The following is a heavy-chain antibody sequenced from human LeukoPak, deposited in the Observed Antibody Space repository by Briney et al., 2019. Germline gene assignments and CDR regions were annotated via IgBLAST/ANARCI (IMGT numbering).Heavy chain of an antibody. CDR3: ARLSAYYYGSFFYYYMDV. CDR2: IKQEESER. Sequence: GGSLRLSCEGSGFTFSSYWMTWVRQSPGKGPEGVANIKQEESERYTVDSVKGRFTISRDNPNNSVYLHMNSLRAEHTALYYCARLSAYYYGSFFYYYMDVWGKGTTVTVSS. CDR1: GFTFSSYW. D-gene: IGHD3-10*01. J-gene: IGHJ6*03. V-gene: IGHV3-7*01.